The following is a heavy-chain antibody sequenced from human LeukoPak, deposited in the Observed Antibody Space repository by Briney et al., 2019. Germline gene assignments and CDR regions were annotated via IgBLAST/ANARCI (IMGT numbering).Heavy chain of an antibody. CDR1: GYTFTSYG. CDR2: ISAYNGNT. Sequence: GASVKISCKASGYTFTSYGISWVRQAPGQGLEWMGWISAYNGNTNYAQKLQGRVTMTPDTSTSTAYMELRSLRSDDTAVYYCARVRRKSFNDAFDIWGQGTMVTVSS. D-gene: IGHD5-24*01. J-gene: IGHJ3*02. V-gene: IGHV1-18*01. CDR3: ARVRRKSFNDAFDI.